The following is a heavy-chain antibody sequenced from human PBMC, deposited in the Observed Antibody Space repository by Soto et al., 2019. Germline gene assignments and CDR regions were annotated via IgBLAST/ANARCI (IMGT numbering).Heavy chain of an antibody. CDR2: ISYDGSNK. D-gene: IGHD2-15*01. CDR3: VRGLYCSGGSCYSHYYYGMDV. V-gene: IGHV3-30*03. CDR1: GFTFSSYG. Sequence: QVQLVESGGGVVQPGRSLRLSCAASGFTFSSYGMHWVRQAPGKGLEWVAVISYDGSNKYYADSVKGRFTISRDNSKNSLYLQMNSLRAEDTAVYYCVRGLYCSGGSCYSHYYYGMDVWGQGTTVTVSS. J-gene: IGHJ6*02.